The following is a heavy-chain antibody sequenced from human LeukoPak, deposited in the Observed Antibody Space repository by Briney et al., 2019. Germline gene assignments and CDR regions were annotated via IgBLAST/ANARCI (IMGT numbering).Heavy chain of an antibody. Sequence: PSETLSLTCTVSGGSISSSSYYWGWIRQPPGKGLEWIGSIYYSGSTYYNPPLKSRVTISVDTSKNQFSLKLSSVTAADTAVYYCAGSYGDYWFDPWGQGTLVTVSS. CDR2: IYYSGST. D-gene: IGHD4-17*01. J-gene: IGHJ5*02. CDR1: GGSISSSSYY. CDR3: AGSYGDYWFDP. V-gene: IGHV4-39*01.